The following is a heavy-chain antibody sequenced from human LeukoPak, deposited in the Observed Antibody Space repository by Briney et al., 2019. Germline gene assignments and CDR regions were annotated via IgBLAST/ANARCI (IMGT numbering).Heavy chain of an antibody. CDR2: IYNDGRT. Sequence: GGSLRLSCAASGFTVNNKYMTWVRQAPGKGLEWVSLIYNDGRTYYADSVKGRCTISRDNLKNVLYLQMNSLKVEDTALYYCTRGLFLSGYLDAFDIWGQGTVVTVSS. CDR1: GFTVNNKY. CDR3: TRGLFLSGYLDAFDI. D-gene: IGHD3-22*01. J-gene: IGHJ3*02. V-gene: IGHV3-53*01.